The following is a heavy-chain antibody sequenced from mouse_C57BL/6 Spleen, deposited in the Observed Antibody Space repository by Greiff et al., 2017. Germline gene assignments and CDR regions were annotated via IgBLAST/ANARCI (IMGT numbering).Heavy chain of an antibody. CDR3: ARLSGSSRDYAMDY. CDR2: IDPNSGGT. CDR1: GYTFTSYW. V-gene: IGHV1-72*01. D-gene: IGHD1-1*01. Sequence: VQLQQPGAELVKPGASVKLSCKASGYTFTSYWMHWVKQRPGRGLEWIGRIDPNSGGTKYNEKFKSKATLTVDKPSSTAYTQLSSLSSEDSAVYYCARLSGSSRDYAMDYWGQGTSVTVSS. J-gene: IGHJ4*01.